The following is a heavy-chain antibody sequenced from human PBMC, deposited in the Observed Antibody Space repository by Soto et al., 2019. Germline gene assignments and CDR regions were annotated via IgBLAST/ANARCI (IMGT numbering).Heavy chain of an antibody. J-gene: IGHJ3*02. CDR2: IKRNADGATT. Sequence: EHLVESGGGLVKPGGSLRLSCAASGFTFSNTWLNWVRQAPGKGLEWVGRIKRNADGATTDYAASVTGRVTISGDDSRNTLSLQMNSLKVEDTAVYFCTADIYPECYVDIYDIWGQGTRVTVSS. V-gene: IGHV3-15*07. CDR1: GFTFSNTW. D-gene: IGHD3-16*01. CDR3: TADIYPECYVDIYDI.